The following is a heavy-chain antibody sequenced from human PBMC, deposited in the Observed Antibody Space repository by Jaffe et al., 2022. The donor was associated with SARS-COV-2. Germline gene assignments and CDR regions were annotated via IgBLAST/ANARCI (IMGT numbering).Heavy chain of an antibody. D-gene: IGHD2-21*02. CDR2: IYYSGST. J-gene: IGHJ5*02. CDR3: ARRTLFALVVTAIPGWFDP. Sequence: QLQLQESGPGLVKPSETLSLTCTVSGGSISSSSYYWGWIRQPPGKGLEWIGSIYYSGSTYYNPSLKSRVTISVDTSKNQFSLKLSSVTAADTAVYYCARRTLFALVVTAIPGWFDPWGQGTLVTVSS. V-gene: IGHV4-39*01. CDR1: GGSISSSSYY.